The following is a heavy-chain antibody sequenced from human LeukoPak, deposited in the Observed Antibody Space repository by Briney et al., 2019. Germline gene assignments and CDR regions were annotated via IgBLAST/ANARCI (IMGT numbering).Heavy chain of an antibody. J-gene: IGHJ4*02. Sequence: GGSLRLSCAASGFTFSSYSMNWVRQAPGKGLEWVSSISSSSSYIYYADSVRGRFTISRDNAKNSLYLQMNSLRAEDTGVYYCARAYCSSTSCYPRKFDYWGQGTLVTVSS. V-gene: IGHV3-21*01. CDR1: GFTFSSYS. CDR3: ARAYCSSTSCYPRKFDY. CDR2: ISSSSSYI. D-gene: IGHD2-2*01.